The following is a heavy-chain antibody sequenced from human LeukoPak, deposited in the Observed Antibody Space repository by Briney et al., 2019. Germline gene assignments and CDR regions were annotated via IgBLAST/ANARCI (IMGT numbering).Heavy chain of an antibody. J-gene: IGHJ4*02. CDR3: ARERGAAHFDY. CDR1: GGSISSYY. Sequence: SETLSLTCGVSGGSISSYYRAWIRQAPGKGLEWIGYIYYAGSTNYNPSLKSRVTISVDTSKNQFSPKLSSVTAADTAVYYCARERGAAHFDYWGQGTLVTVSS. CDR2: IYYAGST. V-gene: IGHV4-59*01. D-gene: IGHD1-26*01.